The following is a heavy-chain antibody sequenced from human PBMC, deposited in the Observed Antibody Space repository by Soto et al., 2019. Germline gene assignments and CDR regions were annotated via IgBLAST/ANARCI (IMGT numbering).Heavy chain of an antibody. Sequence: EELLVEAGGGLVQPGGSLRLSCAASGFTFSTYSMNWVRQAPGKGLEWISNIRSSSSTKYYADSVKGRFTISRDNARNSLFRQMNSLRDEDTAVYYCARGHGMDVWGQGTTVIVSS. CDR2: IRSSSSTK. J-gene: IGHJ6*02. V-gene: IGHV3-48*02. CDR3: ARGHGMDV. CDR1: GFTFSTYS.